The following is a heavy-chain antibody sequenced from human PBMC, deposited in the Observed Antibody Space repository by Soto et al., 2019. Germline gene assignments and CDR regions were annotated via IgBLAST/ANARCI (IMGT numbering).Heavy chain of an antibody. Sequence: GGSLSLSCAASGFTFSSYSMNWVRQAPGKGLEWVSSISSSSSYIYYADSVKGRFTISRDNAKNSLYLQMNSLRAEDTAVYYCAPWGDTRPTPAMDVWGQGTLVTVSS. CDR3: APWGDTRPTPAMDV. V-gene: IGHV3-21*01. CDR2: ISSSSSYI. J-gene: IGHJ4*02. CDR1: GFTFSSYS. D-gene: IGHD5-18*01.